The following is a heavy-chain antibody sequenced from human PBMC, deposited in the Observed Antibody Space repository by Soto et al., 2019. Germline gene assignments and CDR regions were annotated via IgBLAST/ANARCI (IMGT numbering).Heavy chain of an antibody. CDR2: ITVYSGTT. J-gene: IGHJ6*02. CDR1: GYTFTNYG. CDR3: ARDLGDGMDV. V-gene: IGHV1-18*04. Sequence: ASVKVSCKASGYTFTNYGLSWVRQAPGQGLEWMGWITVYSGTTDHVQKFRGRVSMTTDTSKNQFSLQLNSVTPEDTAVYYCARDLGDGMDVWGQGTTVTVSS.